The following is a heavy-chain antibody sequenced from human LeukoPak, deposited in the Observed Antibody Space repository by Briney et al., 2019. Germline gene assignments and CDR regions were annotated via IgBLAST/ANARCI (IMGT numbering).Heavy chain of an antibody. CDR3: ARLVGSAWHEDC. CDR1: GGSISSSSYY. Sequence: SETLSLTCTVSGGSISSSSYYWGWIRQPPGRGLEWIGSIYYSGTTYYNSSLKSRVTLSVDTSKNQFSLKLNSVTAADTAVYYCARLVGSAWHEDCWGRGTLVTVSS. V-gene: IGHV4-39*01. CDR2: IYYSGTT. D-gene: IGHD6-19*01. J-gene: IGHJ4*02.